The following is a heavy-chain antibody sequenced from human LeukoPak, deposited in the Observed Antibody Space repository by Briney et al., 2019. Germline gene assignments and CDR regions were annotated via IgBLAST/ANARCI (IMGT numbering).Heavy chain of an antibody. Sequence: GGSLGLSFAGSGSTFTSYWMHWFRQAPGKGLVWVSTIYTDGSVAQYADSVKGRFTISRDNAKNTLYLQMNTLRVDDAAVYYCARDVYHGSAGWGQGSLVTVSS. CDR3: ARDVYHGSAG. CDR1: GSTFTSYW. D-gene: IGHD2-15*01. V-gene: IGHV3-74*03. CDR2: IYTDGSVA. J-gene: IGHJ1*01.